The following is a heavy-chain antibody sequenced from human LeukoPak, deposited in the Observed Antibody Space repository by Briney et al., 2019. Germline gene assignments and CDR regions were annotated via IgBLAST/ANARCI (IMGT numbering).Heavy chain of an antibody. J-gene: IGHJ4*02. CDR2: IYSSGDT. V-gene: IGHV4-4*07. D-gene: IGHD2-8*01. CDR3: ARERTMECYPYYFDF. CDR1: RGSISTYY. Sequence: SETLSLTCTVSRGSISTYYWSWIRQPAGKGLEWIGRIYSSGDTNYNPSLKSRLTMSVDTSRKQFSLKLSSVTAADTAVYYCARERTMECYPYYFDFWSQGTLVTVSS.